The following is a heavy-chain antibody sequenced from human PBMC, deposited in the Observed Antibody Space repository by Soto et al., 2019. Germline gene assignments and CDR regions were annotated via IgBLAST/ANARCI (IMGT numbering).Heavy chain of an antibody. V-gene: IGHV4-30-4*01. D-gene: IGHD4-17*01. CDR1: GGSISSGDYY. CDR2: IYYSGST. Sequence: TLSLTCTVSGGSISSGDYYWSWIRQPPGKGLEWIGYIYYSGSTYYNPSLKSRVPISVDTSKNQFSLKLSSVTAADTAVYYCARDHYGDPPYSLGMDVWGQGTTVTVSS. J-gene: IGHJ6*02. CDR3: ARDHYGDPPYSLGMDV.